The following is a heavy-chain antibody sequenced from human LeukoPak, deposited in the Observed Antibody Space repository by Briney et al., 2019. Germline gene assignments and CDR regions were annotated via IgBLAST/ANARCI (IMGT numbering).Heavy chain of an antibody. Sequence: GGSLRLSCAVSGLTFSNYWMHWVRQAPGKGLVWVSRISNDGTSTDYADSVKGRFTISRDNSKNTLYLQMNSLRAEDTAVYYCAKLVGPTDSWGQGTLVTVSS. J-gene: IGHJ4*02. CDR3: AKLVGPTDS. CDR2: ISNDGTST. D-gene: IGHD1-26*01. CDR1: GLTFSNYW. V-gene: IGHV3-74*01.